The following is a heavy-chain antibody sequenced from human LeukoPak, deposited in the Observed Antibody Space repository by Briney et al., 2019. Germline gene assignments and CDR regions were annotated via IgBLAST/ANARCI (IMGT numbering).Heavy chain of an antibody. CDR1: GYTFTSYG. CDR3: ARGPKAGIVGATIDY. Sequence: EASVKVSCKASGYTFTSYGISWVRQAPGQGLEWMGWISAYNGNTNYAQKLQGRVTMTTDTSTSTAYMELRSLRSDDTAVYYCARGPKAGIVGATIDYWGQGTLVTVSS. V-gene: IGHV1-18*01. D-gene: IGHD1-26*01. CDR2: ISAYNGNT. J-gene: IGHJ4*02.